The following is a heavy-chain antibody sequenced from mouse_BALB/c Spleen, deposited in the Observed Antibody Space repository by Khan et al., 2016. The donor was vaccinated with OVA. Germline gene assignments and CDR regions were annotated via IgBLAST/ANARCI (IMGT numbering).Heavy chain of an antibody. CDR3: TRGDPGNFDY. CDR2: IYPSDSYT. Sequence: QVQLQQSGAELVRPGASVKLSCKTSGYTFTNYWINGVKQRPGQGLEWIGNIYPSDSYTNYNQKFKDKATLTVDKSSRHAYMQLTSPTAEDSAVYYCTRGDPGNFDYWGHGTTLTVSS. J-gene: IGHJ2*01. D-gene: IGHD2-13*01. V-gene: IGHV1-69*02. CDR1: GYTFTNYW.